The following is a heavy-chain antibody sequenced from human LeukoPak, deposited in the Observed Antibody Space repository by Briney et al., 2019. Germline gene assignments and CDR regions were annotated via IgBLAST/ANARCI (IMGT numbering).Heavy chain of an antibody. CDR1: GYTFSSYA. CDR3: AKTHGSGIYYNRYQEY. CDR2: ISGSGGST. Sequence: VGSLRLSCAASGYTFSSYAMSWVRQAPGKGLEWVSAISGSGGSTYYAHSVKGRFTISRDNSKNTLYLQMISLRAEDTAVYYCAKTHGSGIYYNRYQEYWGQGTLVTVSS. V-gene: IGHV3-23*01. D-gene: IGHD3-10*01. J-gene: IGHJ4*02.